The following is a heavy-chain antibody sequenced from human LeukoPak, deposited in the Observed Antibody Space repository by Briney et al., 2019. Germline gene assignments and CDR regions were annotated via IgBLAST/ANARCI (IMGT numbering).Heavy chain of an antibody. CDR1: GFTVSSNY. V-gene: IGHV3-53*01. Sequence: GGSLRLSCAASGFTVSSNYMSWVRQAPGKGLEWVSVIYSGGSTYYADSVKGRFTISRDNSKNTLYLQMNSLRAEDTAVYYCAGQDSDYNYYYYGMDVWGQGTTVTVS. CDR2: IYSGGST. CDR3: AGQDSDYNYYYYGMDV. D-gene: IGHD4-11*01. J-gene: IGHJ6*02.